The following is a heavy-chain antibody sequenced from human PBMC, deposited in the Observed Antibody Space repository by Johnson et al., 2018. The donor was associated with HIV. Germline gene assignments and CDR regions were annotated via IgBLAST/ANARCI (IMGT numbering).Heavy chain of an antibody. D-gene: IGHD4-17*01. V-gene: IGHV3-74*01. CDR2: SNSDGSST. Sequence: VQLVESGGVLVQPGGSLRLSCAASGFIFSRSWMHWVRQVPGKGLVWVSRSNSDGSSTSYADSVKGRFTISRDNAKNTLYLQLNSLRAEDTAVYYCARPRTTVTQVDAFDIWGQGTMVTVSS. J-gene: IGHJ3*02. CDR3: ARPRTTVTQVDAFDI. CDR1: GFIFSRSW.